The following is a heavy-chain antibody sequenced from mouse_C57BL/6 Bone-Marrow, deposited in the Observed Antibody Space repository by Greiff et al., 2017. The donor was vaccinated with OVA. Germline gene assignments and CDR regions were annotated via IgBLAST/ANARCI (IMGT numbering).Heavy chain of an antibody. V-gene: IGHV1-64*01. J-gene: IGHJ3*01. CDR3: ARGNYAWFAY. CDR2: IHPNSGST. CDR1: GYTFTSYW. D-gene: IGHD2-1*01. Sequence: VQLQQPGAELVKPGASVKLSCKASGYTFTSYWMHWVKQRPGQGLEWIGMIHPNSGSTNYNEKFKSKATLTVDKSSRSAYMQLSSLTSEDSAVYYCARGNYAWFAYWGQGTLVTGSA.